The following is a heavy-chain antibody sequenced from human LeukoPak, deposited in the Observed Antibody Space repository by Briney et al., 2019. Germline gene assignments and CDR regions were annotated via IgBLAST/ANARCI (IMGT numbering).Heavy chain of an antibody. CDR2: INHSGST. CDR1: GGSFSGYY. CDR3: ARDTGIVGASALDY. J-gene: IGHJ4*02. D-gene: IGHD1-26*01. Sequence: PSETLSLTCAVYGGSFSGYYWSWIRQPPGKGLEWIGEINHSGSTNYNPSLKSRVTISVDTSKNQFSLKLSSVTAADTAVYYCARDTGIVGASALDYWGQGTLVTVSS. V-gene: IGHV4-34*01.